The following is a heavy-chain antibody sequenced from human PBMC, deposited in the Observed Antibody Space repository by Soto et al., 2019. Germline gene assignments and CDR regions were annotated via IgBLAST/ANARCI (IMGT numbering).Heavy chain of an antibody. CDR1: GFAFTDAW. D-gene: IGHD1-26*01. CDR3: TRRPRLGEGGVGPRDF. J-gene: IGHJ4*02. CDR2: IKDNAQGGTA. Sequence: EVKMVESGGGLVEPGGSLRLSCSASGFAFTDAWMNWVRQAPVKGLEWVGRIKDNAQGGTAEYAAPVKERFIMSRDDSKNTLYLQMSGLQTEDTGIYYCTRRPRLGEGGVGPRDFWGRGNLVAVSS. V-gene: IGHV3-15*07.